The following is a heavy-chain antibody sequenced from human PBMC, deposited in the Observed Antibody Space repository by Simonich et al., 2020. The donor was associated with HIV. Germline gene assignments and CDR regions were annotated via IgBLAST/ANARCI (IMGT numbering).Heavy chain of an antibody. CDR2: IFHSCST. J-gene: IGHJ5*02. CDR3: ARIEYSSSSEFDP. V-gene: IGHV4-34*12. D-gene: IGHD6-6*01. CDR1: GGSFTNYY. Sequence: QVHLQQWGAGLLKPSETLSLTCAVSGGSFTNYYWSWIRQPPGKGLEWIGEIFHSCSTNYTPSLKSRVTMSIDTSKNQVSLKFTSVTAADTALYYCARIEYSSSSEFDPWGQGTLVTVSS.